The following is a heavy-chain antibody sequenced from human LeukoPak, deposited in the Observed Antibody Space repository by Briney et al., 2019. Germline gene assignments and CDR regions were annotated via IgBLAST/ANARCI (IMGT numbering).Heavy chain of an antibody. D-gene: IGHD3-10*01. J-gene: IGHJ6*03. V-gene: IGHV3-7*01. CDR2: IKQDGSEK. CDR3: ASRMVRGVIYDYYYYYMDV. Sequence: PGGSLRLSCAASGFTFSSYWMSWVRQAPGKGLEWVANIKQDGSEKYYVDSAKGRFTISRDNAKNSLYLQMNSLRAEDTAVYYCASRMVRGVIYDYYYYYMDVWGKGTTVTVSS. CDR1: GFTFSSYW.